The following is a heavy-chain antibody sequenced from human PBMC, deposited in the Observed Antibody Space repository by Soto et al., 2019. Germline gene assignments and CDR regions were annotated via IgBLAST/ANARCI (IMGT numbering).Heavy chain of an antibody. D-gene: IGHD1-26*01. CDR2: ISWNSGSI. J-gene: IGHJ4*02. CDR3: AKGRVGATYFDY. Sequence: EVQLVESGGGLVQPGRSLRLSCAASGFTFDDYAMHWVRQAPGKGLEWVSGISWNSGSIGYADSVKGRFTISRDNAKNSLYLPMNSLRAEDTALYYCAKGRVGATYFDYWGQGTLVTVSS. CDR1: GFTFDDYA. V-gene: IGHV3-9*01.